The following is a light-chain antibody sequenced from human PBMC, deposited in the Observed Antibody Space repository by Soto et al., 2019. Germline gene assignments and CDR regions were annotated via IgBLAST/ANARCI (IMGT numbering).Light chain of an antibody. CDR1: QSVLHSSDNKNQ. J-gene: IGKJ4*01. Sequence: DILMTQSPDSLAVSLGERATINCKSSQSVLHSSDNKNQLAWYQQKPGQPPKMLIYWASTRESGVPDRISGSGSGTDFTLTISSLQAEDAAVYYCQQYFSVPVTFGGGTKVEI. CDR2: WAS. V-gene: IGKV4-1*01. CDR3: QQYFSVPVT.